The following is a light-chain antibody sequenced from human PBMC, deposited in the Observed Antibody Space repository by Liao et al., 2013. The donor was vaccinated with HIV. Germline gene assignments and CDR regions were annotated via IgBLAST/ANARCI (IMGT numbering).Light chain of an antibody. Sequence: SSVLTQPPSVSVAPGKTASITCGGNNVASNSVHWYQQKPGQAPVLVIYYDRDRPSGIPERFSGSNSGNTATLTISRVEAGDEADYCCQVWDSSSDHPHVVFGEGTKLTVL. CDR3: QVWDSSSDHPHVV. V-gene: IGLV3-21*04. CDR1: NVASNS. J-gene: IGLJ2*01. CDR2: YDR.